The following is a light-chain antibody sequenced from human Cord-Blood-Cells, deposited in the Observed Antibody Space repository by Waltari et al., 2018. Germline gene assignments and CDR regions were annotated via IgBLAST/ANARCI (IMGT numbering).Light chain of an antibody. Sequence: SYELTQPPSVSVSPGQTARITCSGDALPKQYAYWYQQKPGQAPVLVIYKDSERASGLPERFSGSSAGTTVTLTISGVQAEDEADYYCQSADSSGTYVFGTGTKVTVL. CDR2: KDS. V-gene: IGLV3-25*03. CDR3: QSADSSGTYV. CDR1: ALPKQY. J-gene: IGLJ1*01.